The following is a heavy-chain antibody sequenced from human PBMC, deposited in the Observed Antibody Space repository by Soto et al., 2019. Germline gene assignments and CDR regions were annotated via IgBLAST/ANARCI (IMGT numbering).Heavy chain of an antibody. J-gene: IGHJ6*02. V-gene: IGHV1-2*02. CDR1: GYTFTGYY. CDR3: ARDRGSETGHYYYGMDV. Sequence: ASVKVSCKASGYTFTGYYMHWVRQAPGQGLEWMGWINPNSGGTNYAQKFQGRVTMTRDTSTSTAYMELSRLRSDDTAVYYCARDRGSETGHYYYGMDVWGQGTTVTVSS. D-gene: IGHD3-10*01. CDR2: INPNSGGT.